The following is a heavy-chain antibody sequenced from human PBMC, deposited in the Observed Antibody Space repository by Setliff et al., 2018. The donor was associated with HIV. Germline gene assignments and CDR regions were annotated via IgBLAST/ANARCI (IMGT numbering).Heavy chain of an antibody. CDR2: VYYDTST. V-gene: IGHV4-59*11. J-gene: IGHJ4*02. CDR3: ARWGDGYNSYDS. CDR1: GGSISTHN. Sequence: SETLSLTCTVSGGSISTHNWSWIRKPPGKGPGWIGTVYYDTSTIYTPSLNSRVIISVDTSKSQFSLNLTSVTAADTAVYYCARWGDGYNSYDSWGQGTLVTVSS. D-gene: IGHD5-12*01.